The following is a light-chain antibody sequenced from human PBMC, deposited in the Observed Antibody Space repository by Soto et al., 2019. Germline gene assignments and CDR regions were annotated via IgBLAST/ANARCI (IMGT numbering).Light chain of an antibody. J-gene: IGKJ1*01. Sequence: DIQMTQSPSSLSAPVGDRVSISCRASQDIDKWLAWFQQKPGKAPKLLISAASTLQNGVSSRFSGSGSGTEFTLTISSLQPDDFATYYCQHYNSYSEAFGQGTKVDIK. V-gene: IGKV1-16*01. CDR3: QHYNSYSEA. CDR2: AAS. CDR1: QDIDKW.